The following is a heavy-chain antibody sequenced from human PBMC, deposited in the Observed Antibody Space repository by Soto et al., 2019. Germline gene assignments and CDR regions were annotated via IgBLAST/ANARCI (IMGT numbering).Heavy chain of an antibody. D-gene: IGHD3-10*01. J-gene: IGHJ4*02. CDR2: ILHDGSAE. CDR1: GFIFTSYG. Sequence: PGGSLSLSCAASGFIFTSYGMHWVRQAPGKGLEWMALILHDGSAEYYADSVKGRFTISRDNSKNTLYLQMNSLRAEDTAVYYCANQIRWGQGTLVTVSS. CDR3: ANQIR. V-gene: IGHV3-30*18.